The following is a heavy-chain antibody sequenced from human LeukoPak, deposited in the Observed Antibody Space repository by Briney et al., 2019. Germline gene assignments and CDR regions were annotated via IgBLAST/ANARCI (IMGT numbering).Heavy chain of an antibody. CDR2: ISAASGTI. CDR3: ARDLGLRRMI. V-gene: IGHV3-48*04. CDR1: GLSLSSNN. Sequence: PGGSLRLSCAASGLSLSSNNMHWVRQAPGRGLEWISYISAASGTIYSSDSLKGRFTISRDNARNTLYLQMNSLRPEDTAVYYCARDLGLRRMIWGRGTLVVVSS. J-gene: IGHJ2*01.